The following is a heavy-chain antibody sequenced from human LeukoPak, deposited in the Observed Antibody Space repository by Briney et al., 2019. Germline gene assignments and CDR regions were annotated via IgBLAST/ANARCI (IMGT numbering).Heavy chain of an antibody. V-gene: IGHV1-2*02. CDR3: ARATAFLLWFGELMGAFDI. Sequence: ASVKVSCKASGYTFTGYYMHWVRQAPGQGLEWMGWINPNSGGTNYAQKFQGRVTMTSDTSISTAYMELSRLRSDDTAVYYCARATAFLLWFGELMGAFDIWGQGTMVTVSS. J-gene: IGHJ3*02. CDR1: GYTFTGYY. CDR2: INPNSGGT. D-gene: IGHD3-10*01.